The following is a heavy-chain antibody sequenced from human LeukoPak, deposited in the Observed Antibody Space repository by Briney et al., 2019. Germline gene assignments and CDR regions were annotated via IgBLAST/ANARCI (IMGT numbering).Heavy chain of an antibody. CDR1: GGSIGTYY. V-gene: IGHV4-59*01. J-gene: IGHJ5*02. Sequence: SETLSLTCTVSGGSIGTYYWSWIRQLPEKGLDWIGYIYYSGSTNYNPSLNSRVTISVDTSKNQFSLKLSSVTAADTAVYYCAREYSSRGWFDPWGQGTLVTVSS. D-gene: IGHD5-18*01. CDR2: IYYSGST. CDR3: AREYSSRGWFDP.